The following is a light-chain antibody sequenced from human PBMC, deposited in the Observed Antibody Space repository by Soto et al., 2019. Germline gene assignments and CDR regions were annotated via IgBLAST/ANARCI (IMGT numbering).Light chain of an antibody. CDR2: GAS. CDR1: HSVASN. Sequence: EIVMTQSPASLSVSPGDGATLSCRASHSVASNVAWYQQKAGQGPRLLIHGASTRAVGVPARFSGSGSGTDFTLTISSLQSEDFAVYYYQQYHNWPPQYTFGQGTKLQIK. J-gene: IGKJ2*01. V-gene: IGKV3-15*01. CDR3: QQYHNWPPQYT.